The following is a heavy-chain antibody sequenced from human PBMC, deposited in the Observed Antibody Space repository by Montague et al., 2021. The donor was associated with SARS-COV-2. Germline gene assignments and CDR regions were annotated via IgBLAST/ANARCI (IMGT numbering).Heavy chain of an antibody. Sequence: SLRLSCAASGFTFSSYGMHWVRQAPGKGLEWVAVIWYDGSNKYYADSVKGRFTISRDNSKNTLYLQMNGLRAEDTAVYYCARELVRYYYGMDVWGQGTTVTVSS. J-gene: IGHJ6*02. D-gene: IGHD6-6*01. CDR1: GFTFSSYG. CDR3: ARELVRYYYGMDV. CDR2: IWYDGSNK. V-gene: IGHV3-33*01.